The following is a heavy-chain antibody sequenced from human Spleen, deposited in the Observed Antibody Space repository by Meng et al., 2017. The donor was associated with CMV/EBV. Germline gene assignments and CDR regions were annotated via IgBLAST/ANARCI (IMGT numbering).Heavy chain of an antibody. D-gene: IGHD2-2*02. J-gene: IGHJ5*02. V-gene: IGHV1-2*02. CDR2: IIPSSGGT. CDR3: AANGYCSSTSCYRGWFDP. Sequence: ASVKVSCKASGYTFADYYIHWVRQAPGQGLEWMGCIIPSSGGTNYAQKFQGRVTMTRDTSISTAYMELSRLRSDDTAVYYCAANGYCSSTSCYRGWFDPWGQGTLVTVSS. CDR1: GYTFADYY.